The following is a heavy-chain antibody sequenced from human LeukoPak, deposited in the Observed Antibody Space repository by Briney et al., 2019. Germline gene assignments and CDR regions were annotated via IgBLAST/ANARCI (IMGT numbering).Heavy chain of an antibody. CDR3: ARDRLPSGAFDI. V-gene: IGHV4-31*03. CDR1: GGSISSGGYY. CDR2: IYYSGST. J-gene: IGHJ3*02. Sequence: SETLSLTCTVSGGSISSGGYYWSWIRQHPGKGLAWIGYIYYSGSTYYNPSLKSRVTISVDTSKNQFSLKLSSVTAADTAVYYCARDRLPSGAFDIWGQGTMVTVSS.